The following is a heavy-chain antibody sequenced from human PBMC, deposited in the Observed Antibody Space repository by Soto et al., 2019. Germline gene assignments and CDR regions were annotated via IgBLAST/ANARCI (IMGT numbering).Heavy chain of an antibody. CDR1: GGSISSGGYY. D-gene: IGHD3-10*01. V-gene: IGHV4-31*03. J-gene: IGHJ5*02. Sequence: QVQLQESGPGLVKPSQTLSLTCTVSGGSISSGGYYWSWIRQHPGKGLEWIGYIYYSGSTYYNPSLKRRVTISVDTSKNQFALKLSSVTAADTAVYYCASRVGAWFGESNNWFDPWGQGTLVTVSS. CDR3: ASRVGAWFGESNNWFDP. CDR2: IYYSGST.